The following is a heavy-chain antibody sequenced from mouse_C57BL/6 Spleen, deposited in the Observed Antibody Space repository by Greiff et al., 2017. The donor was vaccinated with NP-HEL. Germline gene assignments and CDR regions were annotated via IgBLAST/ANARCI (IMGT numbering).Heavy chain of an antibody. Sequence: VMLVESGPGLVQPSQSLSITCTVSGFSLTSYGVHWVRQSPGKGLEWLGVIWSGGSTDYNAAFISRLSISKDNSKSQVFFKRNSLQADDTAIYYCARKDGYDGGFAYWGQGTLVTVSA. CDR2: IWSGGST. V-gene: IGHV2-2*01. D-gene: IGHD2-2*01. J-gene: IGHJ3*01. CDR3: ARKDGYDGGFAY. CDR1: GFSLTSYG.